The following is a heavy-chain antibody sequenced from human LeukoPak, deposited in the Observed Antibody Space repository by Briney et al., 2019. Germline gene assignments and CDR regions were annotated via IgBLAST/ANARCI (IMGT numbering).Heavy chain of an antibody. CDR3: ARQDGGYYYWFDP. CDR1: GDSISSSSYY. D-gene: IGHD3-22*01. J-gene: IGHJ5*02. V-gene: IGHV4-39*01. CDR2: INYSGST. Sequence: SETLSLTCTVSGDSISSSSYYWAWIRQPPGKGLGWIGTINYSGSTYYKPSLKSRVTISVDTPKNQFSLKLTSVTAADTAVYYCARQDGGYYYWFDPWGQGTLVTVSS.